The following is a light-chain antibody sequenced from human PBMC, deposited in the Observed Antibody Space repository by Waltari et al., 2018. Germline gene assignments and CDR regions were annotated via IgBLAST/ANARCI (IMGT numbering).Light chain of an antibody. CDR2: EVS. V-gene: IGLV2-8*01. CDR1: SSDVGGYNY. CDR3: SSYAGSNNFGV. J-gene: IGLJ2*01. Sequence: QSALTQPPSASGSPGQSVTISCTGTSSDVGGYNYVSWYQQHPGKSPKLMIYEVSKRPSGVPGRFSGSKSGNTAYLTVSGLQAEDEADYYCSSYAGSNNFGVFGGGTKLTVL.